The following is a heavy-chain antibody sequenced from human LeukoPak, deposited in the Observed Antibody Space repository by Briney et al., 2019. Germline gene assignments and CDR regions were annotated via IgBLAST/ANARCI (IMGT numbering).Heavy chain of an antibody. D-gene: IGHD3-22*01. V-gene: IGHV4-61*01. CDR3: ARAIAPYYYDSSVDAFDI. J-gene: IGHJ3*02. CDR2: IYYSGST. Sequence: SETLSLTCTVSGGSISSSSYYWSWIRQPPGKGLEWIGYIYYSGSTNYNPSLKSRVTISVDTSKNQFSLKLSSVTAADTAVYYCARAIAPYYYDSSVDAFDIWGQGTMVTVSS. CDR1: GGSISSSSYY.